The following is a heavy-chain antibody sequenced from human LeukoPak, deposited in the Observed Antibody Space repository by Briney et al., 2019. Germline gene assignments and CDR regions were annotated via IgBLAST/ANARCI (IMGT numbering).Heavy chain of an antibody. Sequence: TPSETLSLTCTVSGGSISSSSYYWGWIRHPPGKGLEWIGSIYYSGSTYYNPSLKSRVTISVDTSKNQSSLKLSSVTAADTAVYYCARHELGVVGLLVDNWFDPWGQGTLVTVSS. J-gene: IGHJ5*02. CDR2: IYYSGST. CDR3: ARHELGVVGLLVDNWFDP. V-gene: IGHV4-39*01. CDR1: GGSISSSSYY. D-gene: IGHD2-8*02.